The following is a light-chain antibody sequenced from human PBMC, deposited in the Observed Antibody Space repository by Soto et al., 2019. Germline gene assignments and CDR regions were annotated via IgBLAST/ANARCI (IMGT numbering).Light chain of an antibody. J-gene: IGKJ5*01. V-gene: IGKV1-5*03. CDR2: KAS. CDR1: QSISSW. Sequence: DIQMTQSPSTLSASVGDRVTITCRASQSISSWLAWYQRKPGKAPKLLIYKASSLESGVPSRFSGSGSGTEFTLTISRLEPEDFAVYYCQQYGSSPTFGEGTRLEIK. CDR3: QQYGSSPT.